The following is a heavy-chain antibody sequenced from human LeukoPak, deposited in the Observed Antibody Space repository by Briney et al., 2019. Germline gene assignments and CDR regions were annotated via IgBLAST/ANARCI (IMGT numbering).Heavy chain of an antibody. D-gene: IGHD2-8*01. Sequence: SETLSLTCTVSGGSISSYYWSWIRQPPGKGLEWIGYIYYSGSTNYNPSLKSRVTISVDTSKNQFSLKLSSVTAADTAVYYCARLISAPNYYYYYYMGVWGKGTTVTISS. CDR1: GGSISSYY. V-gene: IGHV4-59*12. CDR3: ARLISAPNYYYYYYMGV. J-gene: IGHJ6*03. CDR2: IYYSGST.